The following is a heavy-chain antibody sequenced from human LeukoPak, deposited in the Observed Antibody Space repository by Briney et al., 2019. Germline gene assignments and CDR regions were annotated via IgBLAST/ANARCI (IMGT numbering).Heavy chain of an antibody. D-gene: IGHD6-19*01. V-gene: IGHV4-59*08. CDR1: GGSINSHY. CDR3: VRRDNTGWNYFDH. Sequence: SDTLSLTCTVSGGSINSHYWSWIRQPPGKGLQWIGDNYYSERTNYNPSLRSRVTISVDTSKNQLSLKLTSVLAADTAMYYCVRRDNTGWNYFDHWGQGILVTVPS. CDR2: NYYSERT. J-gene: IGHJ4*02.